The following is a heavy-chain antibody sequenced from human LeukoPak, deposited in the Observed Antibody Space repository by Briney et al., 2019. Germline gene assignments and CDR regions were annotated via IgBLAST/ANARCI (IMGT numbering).Heavy chain of an antibody. J-gene: IGHJ6*03. CDR1: GGSLTGYS. V-gene: IGHV4-34*01. CDR3: ARGRATPSRLFFDYYFMDV. CDR2: INQVEKT. Sequence: PSETLSLTCGVHGGSLTGYSWAWVRQSPGEGLEWMGEINQVEKTIYSPALESRVSISLEASTNQLFLKLTSVAAADTAMYYCARGRATPSRLFFDYYFMDVWGPGTPVTVSS. D-gene: IGHD4-23*01.